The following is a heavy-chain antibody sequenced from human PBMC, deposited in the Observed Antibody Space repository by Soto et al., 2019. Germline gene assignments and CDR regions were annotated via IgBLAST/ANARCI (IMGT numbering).Heavy chain of an antibody. Sequence: PXETLSLTCPVAGCSISSAAYNWSWVRQARGRGLEWIGFIFHSGSTYYNPSLQSRATISVDKSKNQFSLKLSSVTAADTAVYFCARSYDFWSGSDAYGMDAWGQGTTVTVSS. V-gene: IGHV4-30-4*01. CDR1: GCSISSAAYN. J-gene: IGHJ6*02. D-gene: IGHD3-3*01. CDR2: IFHSGST. CDR3: ARSYDFWSGSDAYGMDA.